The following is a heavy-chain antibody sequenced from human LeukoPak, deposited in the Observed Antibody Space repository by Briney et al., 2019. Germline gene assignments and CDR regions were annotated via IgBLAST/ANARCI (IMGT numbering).Heavy chain of an antibody. D-gene: IGHD6-13*01. Sequence: GGSLGLSCAASGFTFSTEAMTWVRQAPGKGLEWVSSISDSSRTTCYADSVQGRFTISRDNSRNTVYLQMNSLRVEDTAFYYCAKKLGFIPQFDYWSQGTLVAVSS. CDR2: ISDSSRTT. CDR1: GFTFSTEA. CDR3: AKKLGFIPQFDY. J-gene: IGHJ4*02. V-gene: IGHV3-23*01.